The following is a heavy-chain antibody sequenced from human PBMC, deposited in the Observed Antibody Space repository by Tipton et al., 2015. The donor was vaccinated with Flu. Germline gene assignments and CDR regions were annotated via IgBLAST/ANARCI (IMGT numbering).Heavy chain of an antibody. J-gene: IGHJ4*02. Sequence: TLSLTCTVSGGSISNYYWSWIRQPPGKGLEWIGYVHYSENTSYNPSLKSRITVSVDTSKNQFSLILSSVTAADTAVYYCARSSRGWYRAMFDWGQGTLVTVSS. CDR1: GGSISNYY. CDR3: ARSSRGWYRAMFD. CDR2: VHYSENT. D-gene: IGHD6-19*01. V-gene: IGHV4-59*01.